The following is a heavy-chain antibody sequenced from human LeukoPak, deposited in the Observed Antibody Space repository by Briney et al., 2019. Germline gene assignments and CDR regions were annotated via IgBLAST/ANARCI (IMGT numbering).Heavy chain of an antibody. Sequence: GGSLRLSCAGSGFTFSSYSMTWVRQAPGKGLEWVSSITRSSIYTYYADSVKGRFTISRDNAKKSLYLQMNSLRTEDTAVYYCVRALYDGSGYYSHFDYWGQGTLVTVSS. D-gene: IGHD3-22*01. CDR2: ITRSSIYT. CDR3: VRALYDGSGYYSHFDY. J-gene: IGHJ4*02. CDR1: GFTFSSYS. V-gene: IGHV3-21*01.